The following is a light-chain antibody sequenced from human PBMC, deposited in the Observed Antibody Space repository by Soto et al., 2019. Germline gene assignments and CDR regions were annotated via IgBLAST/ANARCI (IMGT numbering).Light chain of an antibody. V-gene: IGLV2-14*03. Sequence: SALTQPASVSGAPGQSITISFTGNSRDVGGYNYVSWYQHHPGKVPQLMIYDVSNRPSGVSNRFSGSKSGNTASLTISGLQAEDEADYYCYSYTSSNTYVFGTGTKVTVL. CDR2: DVS. CDR3: YSYTSSNTYV. CDR1: SRDVGGYNY. J-gene: IGLJ1*01.